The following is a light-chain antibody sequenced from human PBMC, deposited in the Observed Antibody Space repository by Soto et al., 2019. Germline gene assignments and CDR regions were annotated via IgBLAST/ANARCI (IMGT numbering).Light chain of an antibody. CDR1: QSVSGTY. Sequence: EIVLTQSPGTLSLSPGERATLSCRASQSVSGTYLAWYQQKPGQPPRLLIYGASSRATGIPDRFSGSGSGTDFTLTISRLEPEDFAVYYCQQYSNWPYTFGQGTKLEIK. CDR3: QQYSNWPYT. J-gene: IGKJ2*01. CDR2: GAS. V-gene: IGKV3-20*01.